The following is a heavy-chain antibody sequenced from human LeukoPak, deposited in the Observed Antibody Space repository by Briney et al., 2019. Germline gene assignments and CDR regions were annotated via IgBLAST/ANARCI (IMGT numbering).Heavy chain of an antibody. Sequence: PGGSLRLSCAASGFTFSSYWMHWVRQAPGKGLVWVSRINSDGSSSIYADSLKGRFTISRDNAKNTLYLRMNSLRAEDTAVYYCARDRYGYYYGSGWGQGTLVTVSS. CDR1: GFTFSSYW. V-gene: IGHV3-74*01. J-gene: IGHJ4*02. D-gene: IGHD3-10*01. CDR2: INSDGSSS. CDR3: ARDRYGYYYGSG.